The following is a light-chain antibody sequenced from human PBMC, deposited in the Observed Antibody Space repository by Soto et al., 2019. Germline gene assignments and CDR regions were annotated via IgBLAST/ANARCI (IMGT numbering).Light chain of an antibody. Sequence: DIQMTQSPSTLSASVGDRVTITCRASQSISSWLAWYQQKPGKAPKLLIYKASSLESGVPSRFSGSGSGTEFTLTIRSLQPDDFAPYYCQQYNSYPWTFGQGTKVEIK. V-gene: IGKV1-5*03. J-gene: IGKJ1*01. CDR1: QSISSW. CDR3: QQYNSYPWT. CDR2: KAS.